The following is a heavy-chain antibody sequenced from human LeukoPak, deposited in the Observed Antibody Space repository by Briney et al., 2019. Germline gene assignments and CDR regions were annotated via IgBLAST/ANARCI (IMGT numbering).Heavy chain of an antibody. CDR1: RFTFSSYN. CDR2: ISSGSSYI. J-gene: IGHJ4*02. Sequence: GGSLRLSCAASRFTFSSYNMNWVRQAPGKGLEWVSSISSGSSYIYYADSVKGRFTISRDNAKNSLYLQMNSLRAEDTAVYYCASITIFGVATGDYWGQGTLVTVSS. V-gene: IGHV3-21*01. CDR3: ASITIFGVATGDY. D-gene: IGHD3-3*01.